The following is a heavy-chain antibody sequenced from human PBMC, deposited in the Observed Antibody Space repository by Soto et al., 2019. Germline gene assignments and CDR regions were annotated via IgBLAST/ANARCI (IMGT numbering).Heavy chain of an antibody. V-gene: IGHV3-21*01. Sequence: EVQLVESGGGLVKPGGSLRLSCVASGFTFSNYNMNWVRQAPGKGLEWVSSISSCSNYIVYADSRKGRFTISRDNAKNSLYLEMSSLRVEDTAVYVCARNDEGCSRLWGQGTLVTVSS. CDR1: GFTFSNYN. CDR3: ARNDEGCSRL. CDR2: ISSCSNYI. D-gene: IGHD2-15*01. J-gene: IGHJ4*02.